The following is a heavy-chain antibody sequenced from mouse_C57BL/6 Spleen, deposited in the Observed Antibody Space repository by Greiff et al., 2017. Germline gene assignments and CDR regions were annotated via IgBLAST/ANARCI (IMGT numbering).Heavy chain of an antibody. V-gene: IGHV7-3*01. CDR1: GFTFTDYY. Sequence: EVMLVESGGGLVQPGGSLSLSCAASGFTFTDYYMSWVRQPPGKALEWLGFIRTKANGYTTEYSASVKGRFTISRDNYQSILYLQMNALRAEDSATYYCARCRGDDGLLYFDYWGQGTTLTVAS. CDR3: ARCRGDDGLLYFDY. J-gene: IGHJ2*01. CDR2: IRTKANGYTT. D-gene: IGHD2-3*01.